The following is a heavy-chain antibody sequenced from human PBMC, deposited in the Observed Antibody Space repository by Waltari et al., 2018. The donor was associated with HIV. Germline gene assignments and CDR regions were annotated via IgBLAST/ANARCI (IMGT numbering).Heavy chain of an antibody. CDR3: AREGRTRQGRDYYYHGMDV. CDR1: GFTFTTYN. Sequence: EVQLVESGGGLVKPGGSLRLSCAASGFTFTTYNMNWVRQAPGKGLEWVSSISTSSSYIYYADSVKGRFTISRDNAKNSLYLQLNSLRAEDTAVYYCAREGRTRQGRDYYYHGMDVWGQGTTVTVSS. V-gene: IGHV3-21*01. J-gene: IGHJ6*02. D-gene: IGHD2-15*01. CDR2: ISTSSSYI.